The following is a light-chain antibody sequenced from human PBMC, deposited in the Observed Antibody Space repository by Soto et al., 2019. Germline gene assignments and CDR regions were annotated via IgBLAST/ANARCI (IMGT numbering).Light chain of an antibody. CDR1: QSISSW. Sequence: IQMTQSPSTLSASVGDRVTITCRASQSISSWLAWYQQKPGKAPKLLIYDASSLESGVPSRFGGSGSGTEFTLTISSLQPDDFATYYCQQYNSYSSTFGQGTKVDIK. V-gene: IGKV1-5*01. CDR3: QQYNSYSST. CDR2: DAS. J-gene: IGKJ1*01.